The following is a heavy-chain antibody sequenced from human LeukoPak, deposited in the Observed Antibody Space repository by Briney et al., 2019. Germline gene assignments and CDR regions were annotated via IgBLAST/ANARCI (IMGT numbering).Heavy chain of an antibody. D-gene: IGHD3-22*01. Sequence: GGSLRLPCAASGFTFSSYAMSWVRQAPGKGLEWVSAISGSGGSTYYADSVKGRFTISRDNSKNTLYLQMNSLRAEDTAVYYCAKGSGSSGYYYRYYFDYWGQGTLVTVSS. CDR3: AKGSGSSGYYYRYYFDY. CDR2: ISGSGGST. CDR1: GFTFSSYA. J-gene: IGHJ4*02. V-gene: IGHV3-23*01.